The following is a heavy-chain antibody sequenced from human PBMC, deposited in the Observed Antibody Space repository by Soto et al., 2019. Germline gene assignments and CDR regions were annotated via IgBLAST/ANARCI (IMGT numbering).Heavy chain of an antibody. V-gene: IGHV4-30-4*01. CDR3: ARGVGWMDDAFDI. CDR2: IYYSGST. J-gene: IGHJ3*02. D-gene: IGHD1-26*01. Sequence: SETLSLTCTVSGGSISSGDYYWSWIRQPPGKGLEWIGYIYYSGSTYYNPSLKSRVTISVDTSKNQFSLKLSSVTAADTAVYYCARGVGWMDDAFDIWGQGTMVTVSS. CDR1: GGSISSGDYY.